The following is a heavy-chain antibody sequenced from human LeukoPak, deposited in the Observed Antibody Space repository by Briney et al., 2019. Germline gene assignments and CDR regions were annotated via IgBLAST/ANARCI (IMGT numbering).Heavy chain of an antibody. CDR2: IYYRGST. Sequence: SETLSLTCTVSGGSISISNYYWGWIRQPPGKGLGWIGAIYYRGSTYYNPSLKSRVTMSVDTSTNQFSLKLSSVTAADTAMYYCARQGLRLSSDYWGQGALVTVSS. J-gene: IGHJ4*02. CDR3: ARQGLRLSSDY. D-gene: IGHD4-17*01. CDR1: GGSISISNYY. V-gene: IGHV4-39*01.